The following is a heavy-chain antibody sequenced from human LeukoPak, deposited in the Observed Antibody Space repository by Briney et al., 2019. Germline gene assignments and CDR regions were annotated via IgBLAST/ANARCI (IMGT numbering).Heavy chain of an antibody. J-gene: IGHJ5*02. CDR3: VGDLGGYCSGTSCYNSLGWFDP. V-gene: IGHV1-2*02. CDR2: ISPTSGGT. D-gene: IGHD2-2*02. Sequence: GASVKVSCKASGYTFTDHYMHWVRQAPGQGLEWMGWISPTSGGTNYAQKFQGRVTMTRNTSISTAYMELSRLTSDDTAVYYCVGDLGGYCSGTSCYNSLGWFDPWGQGTQVTVSS. CDR1: GYTFTDHY.